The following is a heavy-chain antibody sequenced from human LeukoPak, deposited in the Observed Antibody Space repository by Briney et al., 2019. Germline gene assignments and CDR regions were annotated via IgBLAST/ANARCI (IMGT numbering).Heavy chain of an antibody. CDR1: GGSISSGGYY. CDR2: IYHSGST. V-gene: IGHV4-30-2*01. CDR3: ARISAAAHWYFDL. J-gene: IGHJ2*01. D-gene: IGHD6-25*01. Sequence: PSQTLSLTCTVSGGSISSGGYYWSWIRQPPGKGLEWIGYIYHSGSTYYNPSLKSRVTISVDRSKNQFSLKLSSVTAADTAVYYCARISAAAHWYFDLWGRGTLVTVFS.